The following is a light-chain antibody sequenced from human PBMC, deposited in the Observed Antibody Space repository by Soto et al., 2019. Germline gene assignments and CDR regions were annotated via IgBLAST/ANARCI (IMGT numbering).Light chain of an antibody. J-gene: IGKJ2*01. CDR3: QQRYSTPYT. Sequence: DIQMTQSPSSLSASVGDRVTITCRASQSMSSYLNWYQQEPGKAPKLLIYAASSLQSWVPSWFSGSGSGTDFTLTISSLQPEDFATYYCQQRYSTPYTFGQGTRLEIK. CDR1: QSMSSY. V-gene: IGKV1-39*01. CDR2: AAS.